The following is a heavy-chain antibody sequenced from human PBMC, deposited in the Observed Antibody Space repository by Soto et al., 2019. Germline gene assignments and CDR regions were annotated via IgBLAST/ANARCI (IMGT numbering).Heavy chain of an antibody. V-gene: IGHV3-30*18. CDR1: GFTFSSYG. D-gene: IGHD4-4*01. CDR2: ISYDGSNK. J-gene: IGHJ5*02. Sequence: PGGSLRLSCAASGFTFSSYGMHWVRQAPGKGLEWVAVISYDGSNKYYADSVKGRFTISRDNSKNTLYLQMNSLRAEDTAVYYCAKRSNYWFDPWGQGTLVTV. CDR3: AKRSNYWFDP.